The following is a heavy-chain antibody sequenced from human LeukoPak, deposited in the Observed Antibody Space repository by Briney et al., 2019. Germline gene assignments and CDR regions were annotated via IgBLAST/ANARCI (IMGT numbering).Heavy chain of an antibody. J-gene: IGHJ5*02. CDR1: GGSISSYY. CDR3: ARDGHCYDSGAPSFGNWFDP. V-gene: IGHV4-4*07. CDR2: IYTSGNT. Sequence: SETLSLTCTVSGGSISSYYWSWIRQPAGKGLEWIGRIYTSGNTNYNPSLKSRFTMSVDTSKNQFSLMLSSVTAADTAVYYCARDGHCYDSGAPSFGNWFDPWGQGTLVTVSS. D-gene: IGHD3-22*01.